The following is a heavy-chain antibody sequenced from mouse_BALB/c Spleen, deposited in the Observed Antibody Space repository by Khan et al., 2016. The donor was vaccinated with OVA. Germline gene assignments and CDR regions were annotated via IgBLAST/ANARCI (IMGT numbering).Heavy chain of an antibody. CDR3: TRDRIDY. CDR1: GYTFTTYW. Sequence: QVQLKESGAELAKPGASVKMSCKASGYTFTTYWMHWVKQRSGQGLEWIGYINPTSGYTDYNEKFKDRATLSADKSSSTAYMQLSSLTSEDSAVYYCTRDRIDYWGQGTTRTVSS. CDR2: INPTSGYT. J-gene: IGHJ2*01. V-gene: IGHV1-7*01.